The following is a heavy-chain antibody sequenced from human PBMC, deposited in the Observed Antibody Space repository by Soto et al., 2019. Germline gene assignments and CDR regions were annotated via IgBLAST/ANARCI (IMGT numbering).Heavy chain of an antibody. V-gene: IGHV3-23*01. Sequence: EVQLLQSGGGLIQPGGSLRLSCAASGFTFSSYAMGWVRQAPGEGLKWVSGISGSGGSTYYADSVKGRFTISRDNSNKTLGLQMSSLRAEAAAVDYCAIGYRRGSGCSSRQFDPWGQGTLVTVSS. CDR1: GFTFSSYA. D-gene: IGHD2-15*01. CDR3: AIGYRRGSGCSSRQFDP. J-gene: IGHJ5*02. CDR2: ISGSGGST.